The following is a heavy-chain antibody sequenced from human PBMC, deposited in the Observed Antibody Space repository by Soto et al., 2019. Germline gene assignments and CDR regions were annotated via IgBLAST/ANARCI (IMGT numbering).Heavy chain of an antibody. J-gene: IGHJ6*03. V-gene: IGHV4-59*01. D-gene: IGHD3-10*01. Sequence: PSETLSLTCTVSGGSISSYYWSWIRQPPGKGLEWIGYIYYSGSTNYNPSLKSRVTISVDTSKNQFSLKLSSVTAADTAVYYCASLLWFGEYYYYYMDVWGKGTTVTVSS. CDR3: ASLLWFGEYYYYYMDV. CDR1: GGSISSYY. CDR2: IYYSGST.